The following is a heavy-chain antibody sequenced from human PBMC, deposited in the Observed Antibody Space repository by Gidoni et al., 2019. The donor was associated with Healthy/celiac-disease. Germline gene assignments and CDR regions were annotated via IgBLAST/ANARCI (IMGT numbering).Heavy chain of an antibody. CDR1: GGSFSGYY. D-gene: IGHD3-16*02. CDR3: ASQRSYDYVWGSYRYRYYFDY. V-gene: IGHV4-34*01. CDR2: INHSGST. Sequence: QVQLQQWGAGLLKPSETLSLTCAVYGGSFSGYYWSWIRQPPGKGLEWIGEINHSGSTNYNPSLKSRVTISVDTSKNQFSLKLSSVTAADTAVYYCASQRSYDYVWGSYRYRYYFDYWGQGTLVTVSS. J-gene: IGHJ4*02.